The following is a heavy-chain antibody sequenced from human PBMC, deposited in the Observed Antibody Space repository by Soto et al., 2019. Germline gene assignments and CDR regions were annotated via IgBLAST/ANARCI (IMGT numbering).Heavy chain of an antibody. J-gene: IGHJ4*02. CDR3: ARRAETNGWNGFGADKYYFDF. CDR2: MNPDTGNS. D-gene: IGHD1-1*01. CDR1: GYTFTSYD. V-gene: IGHV1-8*01. Sequence: ASVKVSCKASGYTFTSYDIYWVRQATGQGLEWMGWMNPDTGNSGYAQKFQGRVTVTSDTSINTVHMELSSLRSEDTAVYYCARRAETNGWNGFGADKYYFDFWGQGTLVTVSS.